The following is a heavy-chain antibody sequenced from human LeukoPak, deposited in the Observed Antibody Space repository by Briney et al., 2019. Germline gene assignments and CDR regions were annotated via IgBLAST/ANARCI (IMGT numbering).Heavy chain of an antibody. Sequence: PGGSLRLSCAASGFTFSSYAMSWVRQAPGKGLEWVSAISGSGGSTYYADSVKGRFTISRDNSKNTLYLQMNSLRAEDTAVYYCAKAHLVVVVPAALDYWGQGTLVTVSS. J-gene: IGHJ4*02. V-gene: IGHV3-23*01. D-gene: IGHD2-2*01. CDR3: AKAHLVVVVPAALDY. CDR1: GFTFSSYA. CDR2: ISGSGGST.